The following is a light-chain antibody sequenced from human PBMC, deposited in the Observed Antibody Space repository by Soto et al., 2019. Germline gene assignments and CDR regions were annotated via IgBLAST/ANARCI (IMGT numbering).Light chain of an antibody. CDR2: GAS. V-gene: IGKV3-15*01. J-gene: IGKJ2*01. Sequence: EIVMTQSPATLSVSPGERATLSCRASQSVSSNLAWYQQKPGQAPRLLIYGASTRATGIPARLSGSGSGTEFTLTISSLQSEDFAVYYCQQYNNWYTFGQGTKLEI. CDR1: QSVSSN. CDR3: QQYNNWYT.